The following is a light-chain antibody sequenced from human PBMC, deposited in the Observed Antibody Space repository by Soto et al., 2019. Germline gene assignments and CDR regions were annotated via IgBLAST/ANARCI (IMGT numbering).Light chain of an antibody. CDR1: QDVASTY. CDR3: QYYDSSRT. Sequence: IVLTQSPDTLSLSPGERATLSCRASQDVASTYLAWYQQTPGQAPRLLIYGASGRAAGVAERFSGSGSGTQFTLTISRLEPEDFAVYYCQYYDSSRTFAQGTRVEI. CDR2: GAS. V-gene: IGKV3-20*01. J-gene: IGKJ1*01.